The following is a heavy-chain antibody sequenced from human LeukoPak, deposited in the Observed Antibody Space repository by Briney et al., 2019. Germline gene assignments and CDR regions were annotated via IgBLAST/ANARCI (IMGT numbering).Heavy chain of an antibody. D-gene: IGHD6-19*01. Sequence: SETLSLTCSVSDGSISSYYWSWIRQPPGKGLVWIGFIYYNGSTNYNPSLKSRVTISVDTSKNQFSLKLSSVTAADTAVYYCARVRWEWLPQVGYFDLWGRGTLVTVSS. V-gene: IGHV4-59*01. J-gene: IGHJ2*01. CDR3: ARVRWEWLPQVGYFDL. CDR2: IYYNGST. CDR1: DGSISSYY.